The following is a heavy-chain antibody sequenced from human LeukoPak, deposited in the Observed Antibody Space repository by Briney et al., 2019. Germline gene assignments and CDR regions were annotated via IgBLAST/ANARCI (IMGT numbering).Heavy chain of an antibody. Sequence: SETLSLTCTVSGGSISSYYWSWIRQPPGKGLEWIGYIDYSGSTNYNPSLKSRVTISVDTSKNQFSLKLSSVTAADTAVYYCARLRLEKTWLSYWYFDLWGRGTLVTVSS. CDR3: ARLRLEKTWLSYWYFDL. CDR2: IDYSGST. D-gene: IGHD3-22*01. J-gene: IGHJ2*01. V-gene: IGHV4-59*01. CDR1: GGSISSYY.